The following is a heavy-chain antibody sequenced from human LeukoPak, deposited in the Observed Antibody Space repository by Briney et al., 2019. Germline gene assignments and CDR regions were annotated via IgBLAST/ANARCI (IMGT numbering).Heavy chain of an antibody. D-gene: IGHD6-13*01. CDR1: GGSISSYY. V-gene: IGHV4-59*08. CDR2: IYYGGST. Sequence: SETLSLTCTVSGGSISSYYWSWIRQPPGKGLEWIGYIYYGGSTNYNPSLKSRVTISVDTSKNQFSLKLSSVTAADTAVYYCASLPVGAAAGSRPFDYWGQGTLVTVSS. CDR3: ASLPVGAAAGSRPFDY. J-gene: IGHJ4*02.